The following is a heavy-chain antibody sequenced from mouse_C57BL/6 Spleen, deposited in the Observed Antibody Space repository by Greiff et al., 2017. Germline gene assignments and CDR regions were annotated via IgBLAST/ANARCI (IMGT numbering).Heavy chain of an antibody. CDR1: GYTFTSYW. Sequence: QVQLQQPGAELVKPGASVKLSCKASGYTFTSYWMHWVKQRPGKGLEWIGMINPNSGSTNYNEKFKSKATLTVDKSSSTAYMQLSSLTSEDSAVYYCARYCGNCFWYFDVRGTATTVTVSS. CDR2: INPNSGST. V-gene: IGHV1-64*01. CDR3: ARYCGNCFWYFDV. D-gene: IGHD4-1*02. J-gene: IGHJ1*03.